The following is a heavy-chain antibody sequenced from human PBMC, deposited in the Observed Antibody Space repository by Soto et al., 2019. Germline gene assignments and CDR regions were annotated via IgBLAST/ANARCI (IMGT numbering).Heavy chain of an antibody. CDR1: GFTFSSYA. CDR2: ISSNGGST. Sequence: EVQLVESGGGLVQPGGSLRLSCAASGFTFSSYAMHWVRQAPGKGLEYVSAISSNGGSTYYAKSVKGRFTISRDNSKNTLYLQMGSLRDEDMAVYYCARGTVTTFYYYGMDVWGQGTTVTVFS. J-gene: IGHJ6*02. CDR3: ARGTVTTFYYYGMDV. V-gene: IGHV3-64*01. D-gene: IGHD4-17*01.